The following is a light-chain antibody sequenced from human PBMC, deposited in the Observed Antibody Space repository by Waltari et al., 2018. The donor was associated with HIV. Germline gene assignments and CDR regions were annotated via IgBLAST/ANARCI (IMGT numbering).Light chain of an antibody. CDR1: RPNLVSNA. Sequence: QSVLTQPPSASGTPGQRVTISCSGGRPNLVSNAVNWYQQFPGTTPTLLIYRDDQRPSGVPDRFCGSKSAASASLAISGVQSEDEANYYCETWDDSLTAVVFGGGTQLTV. J-gene: IGLJ2*01. V-gene: IGLV1-44*01. CDR2: RDD. CDR3: ETWDDSLTAVV.